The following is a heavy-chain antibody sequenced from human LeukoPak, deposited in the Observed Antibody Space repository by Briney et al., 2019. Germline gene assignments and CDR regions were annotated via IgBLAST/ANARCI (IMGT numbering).Heavy chain of an antibody. D-gene: IGHD6-19*01. CDR2: ISYDGSNK. CDR3: AKDVRSSGWYIYYYYGMDV. V-gene: IGHV3-30*18. J-gene: IGHJ6*02. Sequence: GGSLRLSCAASGFTFSSYGTHWVRQAPGTGLEWVAVISYDGSNKYYADSVKGRFTISRDNSKNTLYLQMNSLRAEDTAVYYCAKDVRSSGWYIYYYYGMDVWGQGTTVTVSS. CDR1: GFTFSSYG.